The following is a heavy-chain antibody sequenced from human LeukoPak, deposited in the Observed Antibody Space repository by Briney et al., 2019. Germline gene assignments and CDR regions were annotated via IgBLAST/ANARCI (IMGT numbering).Heavy chain of an antibody. CDR3: ARDFGGWELLGAFDI. Sequence: GGSLRLSCAASGFTFRTYSMNWVRQAPGKGLECVSYISSSSNTIYYADSVKGRFTISRDNAKNSLYLQMNSLRAEDTAVYYCARDFGGWELLGAFDIWGQGTMVTVSS. V-gene: IGHV3-48*04. CDR1: GFTFRTYS. CDR2: ISSSSNTI. J-gene: IGHJ3*02. D-gene: IGHD1-26*01.